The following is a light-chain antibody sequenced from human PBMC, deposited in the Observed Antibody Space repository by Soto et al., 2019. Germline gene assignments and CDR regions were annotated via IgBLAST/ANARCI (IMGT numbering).Light chain of an antibody. CDR2: DAS. J-gene: IGKJ4*01. V-gene: IGKV1-33*01. CDR1: QDISNY. Sequence: DIQMTQSPSSLSASVGDRVTITCQASQDISNYLNWYQQKPGKAPKLLIYDASNLETGVPSRFSGSGSGTDFTLTISSLQPEDIVKYYCQQYDNLPLTFGGGTKVEIK. CDR3: QQYDNLPLT.